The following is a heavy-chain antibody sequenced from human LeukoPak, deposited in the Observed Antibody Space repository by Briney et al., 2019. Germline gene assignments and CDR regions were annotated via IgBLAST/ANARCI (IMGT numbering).Heavy chain of an antibody. V-gene: IGHV1-18*01. CDR2: ISADKANT. D-gene: IGHD6-19*01. CDR1: GYTFSNYG. CDR3: ARLIGQWLARKYYYMDV. Sequence: GASVKVSCKASGYTFSNYGISWVRQAPGQGLEWMGWISADKANTKSAKKVQGRVTMTTDTSTTTAHMELRSLRSDDTAVYYCARLIGQWLARKYYYMDVWGKGTTVTVSS. J-gene: IGHJ6*03.